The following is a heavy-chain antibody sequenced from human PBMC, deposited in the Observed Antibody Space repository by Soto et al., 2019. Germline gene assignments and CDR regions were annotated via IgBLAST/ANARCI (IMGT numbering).Heavy chain of an antibody. J-gene: IGHJ6*02. Sequence: GGSLRLSCAASGFTFSSYGMHWVRQAPGKGLEWVAVIWYDGSNKYYADSVKGRFTISRDNSKNTLYLQMNSLRAEDTAVYYCARDIGIGVAGTYYYYDMDVWGQGTTVTVS. CDR2: IWYDGSNK. V-gene: IGHV3-33*01. CDR1: GFTFSSYG. D-gene: IGHD6-19*01. CDR3: ARDIGIGVAGTYYYYDMDV.